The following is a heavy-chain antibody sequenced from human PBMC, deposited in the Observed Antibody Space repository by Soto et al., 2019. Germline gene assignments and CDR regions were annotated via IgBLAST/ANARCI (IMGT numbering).Heavy chain of an antibody. CDR2: IGTQHDT. CDR3: ARQASYWHGGGGWIDP. D-gene: IGHD2-8*02. Sequence: EVQLVESGGGLVQPGGSLRLSCAASGFTFSAYDMHWVRQATGKGLEWVSAIGTQHDTYYPESVKGRFTISRENAKNSLYLQMNSLRAGDTAVYYCARQASYWHGGGGWIDPWGQGTLVTFSS. J-gene: IGHJ5*02. CDR1: GFTFSAYD. V-gene: IGHV3-13*01.